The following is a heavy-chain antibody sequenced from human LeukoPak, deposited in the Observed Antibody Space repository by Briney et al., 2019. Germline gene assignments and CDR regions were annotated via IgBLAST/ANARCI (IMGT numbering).Heavy chain of an antibody. V-gene: IGHV3-21*04. J-gene: IGHJ4*02. Sequence: GGSLRLSCAASGFTFRSYTMNWVRQAPGKGLEWVSSISTSSTYIYSTASVKGRFTVSRDNAKNSLYLQMNSLRAEDTAVYYCAKSRQGPDSYFDYWGQGTLVTVSS. CDR1: GFTFRSYT. D-gene: IGHD3-22*01. CDR2: ISTSSTYI. CDR3: AKSRQGPDSYFDY.